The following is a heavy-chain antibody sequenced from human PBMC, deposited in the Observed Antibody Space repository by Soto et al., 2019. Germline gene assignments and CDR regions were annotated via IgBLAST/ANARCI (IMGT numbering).Heavy chain of an antibody. CDR1: DVSISSGDYY. CDR3: AWFGKRDYYGMDV. CDR2: IYYSGST. Sequence: SSETLSLTGTVSDVSISSGDYYWSWIRQPPRKGLAWIGYIYYSGSTYYNPSLKSRVTISVDTSKNQFSLKLSSVTAADTAVYYCAWFGKRDYYGMDVWGQGTTVTVSS. J-gene: IGHJ6*02. V-gene: IGHV4-30-4*01. D-gene: IGHD3-10*01.